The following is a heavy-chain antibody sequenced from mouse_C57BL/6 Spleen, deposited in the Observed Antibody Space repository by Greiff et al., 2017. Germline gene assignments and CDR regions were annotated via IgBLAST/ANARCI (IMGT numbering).Heavy chain of an antibody. Sequence: QVQLQQSGAELVRPGTSVKVSCKASGYAFTNYLIEWVKQRPGQGLEWIGVINPGSGGTNYNEKFKGKATLTADKSSSTAYMQLSSLTSEDSAVYCCARWGYDGYAMDYWGQGTSVTVSS. J-gene: IGHJ4*01. CDR3: ARWGYDGYAMDY. CDR2: INPGSGGT. CDR1: GYAFTNYL. V-gene: IGHV1-54*01. D-gene: IGHD2-14*01.